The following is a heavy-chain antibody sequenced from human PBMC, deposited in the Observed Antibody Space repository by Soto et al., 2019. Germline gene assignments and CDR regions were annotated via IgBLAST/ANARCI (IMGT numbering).Heavy chain of an antibody. CDR2: IIPILGIA. CDR1: GGTFSSYT. CDR3: ARDLGDSSSLDY. Sequence: QVQLVQSGAEVKKPGSSVKVSCKASGGTFSSYTISWVRQAPGQGLEWMGRIIPILGIANYAQKFQGRVTITADKSTGTAYVELSSLRSEDAAVYYCARDLGDSSSLDYWGQGTLVTVSS. D-gene: IGHD6-13*01. V-gene: IGHV1-69*08. J-gene: IGHJ4*02.